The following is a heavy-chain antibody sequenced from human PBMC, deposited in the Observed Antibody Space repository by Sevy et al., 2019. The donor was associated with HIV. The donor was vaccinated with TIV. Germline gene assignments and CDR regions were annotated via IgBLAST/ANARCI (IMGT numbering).Heavy chain of an antibody. Sequence: SETLSLTCTVSGGSISAYYWSWIRQPPGKGLEWIGYIHYTGNTKYNPSLESRVTISVDTSQNQFSLKLSSVTAADTVIYYCARAPPVRSGDDSLNWFAPWGQGTLVTVSS. CDR1: GGSISAYY. V-gene: IGHV4-59*01. J-gene: IGHJ5*02. D-gene: IGHD5-12*01. CDR3: ARAPPVRSGDDSLNWFAP. CDR2: IHYTGNT.